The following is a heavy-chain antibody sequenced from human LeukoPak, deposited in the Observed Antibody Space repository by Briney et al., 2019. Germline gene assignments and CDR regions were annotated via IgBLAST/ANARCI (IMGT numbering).Heavy chain of an antibody. CDR1: GFTFSDFS. D-gene: IGHD2-2*01. Sequence: GGSLRLSCVASGFTFSDFSLNWVRQAPGKGLEWISHIGSAIYYADSVKGRFTISRDNAKNSLYLQMNSLRAEDTAVYYCARDHAYAFDIWGQGTLVTVSS. CDR2: IGSAI. J-gene: IGHJ3*02. CDR3: ARDHAYAFDI. V-gene: IGHV3-48*01.